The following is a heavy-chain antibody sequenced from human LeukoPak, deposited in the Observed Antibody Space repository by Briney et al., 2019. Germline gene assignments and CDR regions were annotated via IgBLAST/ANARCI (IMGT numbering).Heavy chain of an antibody. CDR1: GYTFTGYY. D-gene: IGHD6-6*01. Sequence: ASVKVSCKASGYTFTGYYMHWVRQAPGQGLEWMGWINPNSGGTNYAQKFQGRVTMTRDTSISTAYMELSRLRSDDTAVYYCARDGVGSSSRYYYYYYYMDVWGKGTTVTVSS. V-gene: IGHV1-2*02. CDR3: ARDGVGSSSRYYYYYYYMDV. CDR2: INPNSGGT. J-gene: IGHJ6*03.